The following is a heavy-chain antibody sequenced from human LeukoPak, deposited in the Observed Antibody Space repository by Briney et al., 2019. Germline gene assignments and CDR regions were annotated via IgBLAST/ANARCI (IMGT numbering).Heavy chain of an antibody. CDR1: GGSFSGYY. V-gene: IGHV4-34*01. D-gene: IGHD6-13*01. Sequence: SETLSLTCAVYGGSFSGYYWSWIRQPPGKGLEWIGEMNHSGSTKYNPSLKSRVTMSVDTSKNQFSLKLSSVTAADTAVYYCAKHSSSWSGYYYYYMDVWGKGTTVTISS. CDR2: MNHSGST. J-gene: IGHJ6*03. CDR3: AKHSSSWSGYYYYYMDV.